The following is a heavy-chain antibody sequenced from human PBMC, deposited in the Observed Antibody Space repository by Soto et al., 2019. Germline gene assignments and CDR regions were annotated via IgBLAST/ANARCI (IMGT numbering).Heavy chain of an antibody. J-gene: IGHJ6*02. Sequence: SSETLSLTCTVSGDSIRSYYWSWIRQPPWKGLEWIGYISYTGSTHYNPSLKSRVTISADTSKNQFSLKLSSVTTADTALYYCAREGVAAPYYYYGMDVWGQGSTVTVSS. V-gene: IGHV4-59*01. CDR3: AREGVAAPYYYYGMDV. D-gene: IGHD2-15*01. CDR2: ISYTGST. CDR1: GDSIRSYY.